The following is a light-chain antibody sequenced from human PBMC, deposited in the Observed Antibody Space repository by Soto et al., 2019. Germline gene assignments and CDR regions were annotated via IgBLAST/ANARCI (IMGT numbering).Light chain of an antibody. J-gene: IGKJ2*01. CDR1: QSISSSY. V-gene: IGKV3-20*01. CDR2: AAS. CDR3: QQYGSSSYT. Sequence: EIVLTQSPGPLSLSPGERATLSCRASQSISSSYLAWYQQKPGQAPRLLIYAASSRATGIPDRFSGSGSGTDFNLTISRVEPEDFAVYYCQQYGSSSYTVGQGTQLEIK.